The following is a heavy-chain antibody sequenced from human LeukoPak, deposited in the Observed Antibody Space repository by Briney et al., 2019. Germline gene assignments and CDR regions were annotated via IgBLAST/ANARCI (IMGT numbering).Heavy chain of an antibody. J-gene: IGHJ4*02. D-gene: IGHD6-19*01. CDR1: GYTFTGYY. V-gene: IGHV1-2*02. CDR2: INPNSGGT. Sequence: ASVKVSCKASGYTFTGYYMHWVRQAPGQGLEWMGWINPNSGGTNYAQKFQGRVTMTRDTSISTAYMELSRLRSDDTAVYYCARDRTRTGYSSGWYHDFWGQGPWVTFSS. CDR3: ARDRTRTGYSSGWYHDF.